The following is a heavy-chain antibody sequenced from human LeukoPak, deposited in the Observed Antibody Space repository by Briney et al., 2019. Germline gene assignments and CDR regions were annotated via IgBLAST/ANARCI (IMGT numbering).Heavy chain of an antibody. V-gene: IGHV3-11*04. CDR1: GFTFSDYY. Sequence: GGSLRLSCAASGFTFSDYYMSWIRQAPGKGLEWVSYISSSGSTIYYADSVKGRFTISRDNAKNSLYLQMNSLRVEDTAVYYCARTSSGYSYAYRDYYYYMDVWGKGTTVTISS. CDR2: ISSSGSTI. CDR3: ARTSSGYSYAYRDYYYYMDV. J-gene: IGHJ6*03. D-gene: IGHD5-18*01.